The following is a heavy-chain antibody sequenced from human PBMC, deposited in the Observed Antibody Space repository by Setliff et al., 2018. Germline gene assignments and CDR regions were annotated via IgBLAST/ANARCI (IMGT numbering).Heavy chain of an antibody. D-gene: IGHD3-9*01. CDR3: ARDVSGFDLFSSYMDV. CDR2: ISGHNGST. V-gene: IGHV1-18*01. Sequence: VASVKVSCKTSGYSFSNFGISWVRQAPGQGLEWMGWISGHNGSTNYAQKFQSRVTMTTDTFINTGFMELNSLRSDDTAVYYCARDVSGFDLFSSYMDVWGKGTTVTVSS. J-gene: IGHJ6*03. CDR1: GYSFSNFG.